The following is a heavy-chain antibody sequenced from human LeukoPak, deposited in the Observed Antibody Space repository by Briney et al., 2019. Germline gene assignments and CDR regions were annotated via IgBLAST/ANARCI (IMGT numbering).Heavy chain of an antibody. CDR2: INWNGGNT. Sequence: GGSLRLSCTASGFTFDDYGMSWVRQAPGKGLEWVSGINWNGGNTGYAGSVKGRFTISRDNAKNSLYLQMNSLRAEDTALYYCARVASNYDFDYWGQGTLVTVSS. D-gene: IGHD4-11*01. J-gene: IGHJ4*02. CDR1: GFTFDDYG. V-gene: IGHV3-20*04. CDR3: ARVASNYDFDY.